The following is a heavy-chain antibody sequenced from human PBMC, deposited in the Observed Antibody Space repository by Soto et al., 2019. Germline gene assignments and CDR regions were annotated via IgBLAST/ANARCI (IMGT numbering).Heavy chain of an antibody. CDR2: MNPNSGNT. J-gene: IGHJ5*02. Sequence: QVQLVQSGAEVKKPGASVKVSCKASGYTFTSYDINWVRQATGQGLEWMGWMNPNSGNTGYAQKFQGRVTMTRNTSISTAYMELSSLRSEDTAVYYCAREFPDYGDYEDSGAWFDPWGQGTLVTVSS. CDR1: GYTFTSYD. V-gene: IGHV1-8*01. D-gene: IGHD4-17*01. CDR3: AREFPDYGDYEDSGAWFDP.